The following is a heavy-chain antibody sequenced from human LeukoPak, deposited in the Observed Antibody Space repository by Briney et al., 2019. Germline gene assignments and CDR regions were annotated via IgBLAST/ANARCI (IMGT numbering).Heavy chain of an antibody. J-gene: IGHJ3*02. Sequence: GGSLRLSCAASGFTFSSYAMSWVRQAPGKGLEWVSAISGSGGSTYYADSVKGRFTISRDNSKNTLYLQMNSLRAEDTAVYYCAKPLYNWNGIPYAFDIWGQGTMVTVSS. CDR1: GFTFSSYA. V-gene: IGHV3-23*01. D-gene: IGHD1-20*01. CDR3: AKPLYNWNGIPYAFDI. CDR2: ISGSGGST.